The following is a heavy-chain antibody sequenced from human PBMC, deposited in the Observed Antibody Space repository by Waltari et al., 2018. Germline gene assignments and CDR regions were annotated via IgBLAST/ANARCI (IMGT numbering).Heavy chain of an antibody. Sequence: QVQLVQSGAEVKQPGASVRISCKASAYTLDSFYVTWVRQAPGQGLEWMGILNPNGGSATYAESLQGRVTMNRDKSTGTLYMELRSLRSDDTAVYYCSRGRGGYRFGSFDLWGQGTLVTVS. J-gene: IGHJ3*01. V-gene: IGHV1-46*02. CDR2: LNPNGGSA. CDR3: SRGRGGYRFGSFDL. CDR1: AYTLDSFY. D-gene: IGHD5-12*01.